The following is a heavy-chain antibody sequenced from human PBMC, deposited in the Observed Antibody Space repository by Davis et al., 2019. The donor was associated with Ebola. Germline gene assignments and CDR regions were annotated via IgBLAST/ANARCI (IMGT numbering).Heavy chain of an antibody. CDR1: GGSISSSYW. Sequence: PSETLSLTCAVSGGSISSSYWWSWVRQPPGKGLEWIGEIYHSGSTNYNPSLKSRATISVDRSKNQFSLKLSSVTAADTAVYYCARSGGYDSPGGYGMDVWGQGTTVTVSS. CDR2: IYHSGST. J-gene: IGHJ6*02. D-gene: IGHD5-12*01. V-gene: IGHV4-4*02. CDR3: ARSGGYDSPGGYGMDV.